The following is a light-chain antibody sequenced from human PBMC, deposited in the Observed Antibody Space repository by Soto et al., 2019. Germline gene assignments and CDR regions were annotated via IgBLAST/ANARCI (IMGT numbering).Light chain of an antibody. CDR3: QKCNSAPLS. CDR2: AAS. J-gene: IGKJ4*01. Sequence: DIQMTQSPSSLSASVGDRVSGSCRASQGISKYLAWYQQKPGKVPKVLIYAASTLQSGVPSRFSGSGSGTDFTLTISSLQPDDVATYYCQKCNSAPLSFGGGTKVEIK. V-gene: IGKV1-27*01. CDR1: QGISKY.